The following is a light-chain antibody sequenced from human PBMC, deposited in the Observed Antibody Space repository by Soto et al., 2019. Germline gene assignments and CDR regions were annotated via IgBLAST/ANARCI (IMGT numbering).Light chain of an antibody. V-gene: IGLV2-23*02. CDR2: DVT. J-gene: IGLJ2*01. Sequence: QSVLTQPASVSGSPGQSITISCTGTRSDVGNYNLISWYLQYPGKAPQLMIYDVTKRPLGVSDRFSGSKSGITASLTISGLQPEDEGDYYCCSYAGTSAFVIFGGGTQLTVL. CDR1: RSDVGNYNL. CDR3: CSYAGTSAFVI.